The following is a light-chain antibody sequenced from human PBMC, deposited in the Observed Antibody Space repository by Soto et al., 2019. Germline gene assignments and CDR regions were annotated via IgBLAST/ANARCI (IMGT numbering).Light chain of an antibody. V-gene: IGKV1-39*01. Sequence: DIQMTQSPSSLSASVGDRVTITCRASQSISTYLHWYQQKPGKAPKVLIYSASSLQSGVPSRFSGSGSGTEFTLTISSLQPEDSATYFCQEYYTYPWTFGQGTKVEIK. CDR2: SAS. CDR1: QSISTY. CDR3: QEYYTYPWT. J-gene: IGKJ1*01.